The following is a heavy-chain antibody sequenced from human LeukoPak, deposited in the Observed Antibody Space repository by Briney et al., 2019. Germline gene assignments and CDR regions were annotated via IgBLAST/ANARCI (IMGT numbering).Heavy chain of an antibody. J-gene: IGHJ4*02. CDR1: GFTFSSYG. V-gene: IGHV3-30*18. D-gene: IGHD6-19*01. Sequence: PGGSLRLSCAASGFTFSSYGMHWVRQAPGKGLEWVAVISYDGSNKYYADSVKGRFTISRDNSKNTLYLQMNSLRAEDTAVYYCAKDPGYSSGWSLGYWGQGTLVTVSS. CDR3: AKDPGYSSGWSLGY. CDR2: ISYDGSNK.